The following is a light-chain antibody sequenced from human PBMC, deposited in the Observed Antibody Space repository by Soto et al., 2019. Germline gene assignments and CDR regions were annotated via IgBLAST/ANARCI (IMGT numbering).Light chain of an antibody. CDR2: AAS. V-gene: IGKV1-27*01. Sequence: DIQMTQSPSSLSASVGDRVTITCRASQGISNYLAWYQQRPGKVPQLLIYAASTLQSGVPSRFSGSGYGTDFALTISGLLPEDVATYYCQNLDSAAFTFGPGAKVDIK. J-gene: IGKJ3*01. CDR1: QGISNY. CDR3: QNLDSAAFT.